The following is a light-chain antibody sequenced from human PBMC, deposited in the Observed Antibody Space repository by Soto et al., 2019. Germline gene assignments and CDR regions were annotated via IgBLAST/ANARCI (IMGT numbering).Light chain of an antibody. V-gene: IGLV2-8*01. J-gene: IGLJ2*01. CDR3: SSNAGSNNVV. Sequence: QSALTQPPSASGSPGQSVTISCTGTSSDVGGYNYVSWYQQHPRKAPKLMIYEVSKRPSGVPDRFSGSKSGNTASLTVSGLQAEDEADYCCSSNAGSNNVVFGGGTKVTVL. CDR2: EVS. CDR1: SSDVGGYNY.